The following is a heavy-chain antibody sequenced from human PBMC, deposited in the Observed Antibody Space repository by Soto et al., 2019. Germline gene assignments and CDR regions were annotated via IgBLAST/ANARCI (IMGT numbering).Heavy chain of an antibody. CDR2: IYYSGRT. V-gene: IGHV4-59*08. J-gene: IGHJ4*02. CDR3: ARYMVIYRPAGFTH. Sequence: SETLSLTCTVSGGSINNYYWSWIRQPPGKGLEWIGFIYYSGRTSYNPSLKSRVTISVDTSMSQFSLKLNSVTAADTAVYYCARYMVIYRPAGFTHCAQG. D-gene: IGHD3-10*01. CDR1: GGSINNYY.